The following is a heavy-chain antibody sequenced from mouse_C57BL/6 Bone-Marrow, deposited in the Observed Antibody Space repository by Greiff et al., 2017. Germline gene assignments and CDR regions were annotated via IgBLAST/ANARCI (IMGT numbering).Heavy chain of an antibody. Sequence: VQLQQSGAELVRPGASVTLSCKASGYTFTDYDMHWVKQTPVNGLEWIGAIDPENGGTAYNQKFKGQALLTADNSSSTAYMERRSLTSEDAAVYDCTRDVFPYDYPYFDYWGQGTTLTVAS. CDR2: IDPENGGT. CDR3: TRDVFPYDYPYFDY. J-gene: IGHJ2*01. D-gene: IGHD2-4*01. V-gene: IGHV1-15*01. CDR1: GYTFTDYD.